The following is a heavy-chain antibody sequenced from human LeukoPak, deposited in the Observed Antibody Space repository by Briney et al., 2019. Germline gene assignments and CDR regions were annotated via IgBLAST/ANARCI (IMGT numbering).Heavy chain of an antibody. CDR1: GGSISSHY. CDR2: IYTSGST. CDR3: ARGAAVDHWYFDL. V-gene: IGHV4-4*07. J-gene: IGHJ2*01. Sequence: SETLSLTCNVSGGSISSHYWTWIRQPAGKGLEWIGRIYTSGSTNYNPSLKSRVTMSVDTSKNQFSLKLSSVTAADTAVYYCARGAAVDHWYFDLWGRGTLVTVSS. D-gene: IGHD6-13*01.